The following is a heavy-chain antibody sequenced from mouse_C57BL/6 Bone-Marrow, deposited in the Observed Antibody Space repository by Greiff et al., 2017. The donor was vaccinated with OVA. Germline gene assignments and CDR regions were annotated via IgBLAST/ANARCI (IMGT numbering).Heavy chain of an antibody. CDR2: INPSNGGT. Sequence: QVQLKESGTELVKPGASVKLSCKASGYTFTSYWMHWVKQRPGQGLEWIGNINPSNGGTNYNEKFKSKATLTVDKSSSTAYMQLSSLTSEDSAVYYCGRIYYAGYYAMDYWGQGTSVTVSS. CDR1: GYTFTSYW. D-gene: IGHD2-1*01. CDR3: GRIYYAGYYAMDY. V-gene: IGHV1-53*01. J-gene: IGHJ4*01.